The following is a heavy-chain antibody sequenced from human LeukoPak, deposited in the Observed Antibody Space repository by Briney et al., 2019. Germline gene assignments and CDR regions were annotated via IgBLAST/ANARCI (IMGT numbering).Heavy chain of an antibody. D-gene: IGHD5-24*01. J-gene: IGHJ4*02. CDR3: ASAMPTMYFDY. V-gene: IGHV4-4*08. Sequence: PSETLSLTCTVSGDSITKYYWTWIRQPPGKGLEWIGYIYPSGSANYNPSLKSRVTISIGTSKNQFSLNLSSVTAADTAVYYCASAMPTMYFDYWGQGNLVTVPS. CDR1: GDSITKYY. CDR2: IYPSGSA.